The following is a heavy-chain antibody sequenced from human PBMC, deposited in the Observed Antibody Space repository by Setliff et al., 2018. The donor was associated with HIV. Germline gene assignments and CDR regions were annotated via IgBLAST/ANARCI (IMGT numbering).Heavy chain of an antibody. CDR3: AREGNSGHGGQIEFDY. Sequence: SVKVSCKASGDTFRSRAFNWVRQAPGQGPEWMGGIIPMFGTANYAQKFQGRVTITADESASTVYMELSSLRSDDTALYYCAREGNSGHGGQIEFDYWGQGTLVTVSS. CDR2: IIPMFGTA. D-gene: IGHD1-26*01. V-gene: IGHV1-69*13. J-gene: IGHJ4*02. CDR1: GDTFRSRA.